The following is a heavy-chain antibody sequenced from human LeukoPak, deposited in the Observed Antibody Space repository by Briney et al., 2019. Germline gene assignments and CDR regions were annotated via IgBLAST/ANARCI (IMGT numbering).Heavy chain of an antibody. V-gene: IGHV3-23*01. D-gene: IGHD6-19*01. CDR1: GFTFSNYV. Sequence: GGSLRLSCAASGFTFSNYVMSWVRQAPGKGLEWVSGISGSGDSTYYADSVKGRFTISRDNSKNTLYLQMNSLRVEDAATYYCAKVRAPSGWFNSDYWGQGTLVTVSS. CDR2: ISGSGDST. J-gene: IGHJ4*02. CDR3: AKVRAPSGWFNSDY.